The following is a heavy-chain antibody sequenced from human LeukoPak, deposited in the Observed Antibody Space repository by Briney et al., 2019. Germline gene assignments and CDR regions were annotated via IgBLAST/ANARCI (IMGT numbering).Heavy chain of an antibody. CDR2: IYYSGST. J-gene: IGHJ5*02. CDR1: GGSISSYY. V-gene: IGHV4-59*01. Sequence: PSETLSLTCTVSGGSISSYYWSWIRQPPGKGLEWIGYIYYSGSTNYNPSLKSQVTISVDTSKNQFSLKLSSVTAADTAVYYCARWELLPAWFDPWGQGTLVTVSS. CDR3: ARWELLPAWFDP. D-gene: IGHD1-26*01.